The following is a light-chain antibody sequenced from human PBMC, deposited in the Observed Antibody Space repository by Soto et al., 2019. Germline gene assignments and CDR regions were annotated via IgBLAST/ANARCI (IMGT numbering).Light chain of an antibody. V-gene: IGLV2-14*01. J-gene: IGLJ2*01. CDR1: SSDVGGYNY. Sequence: QSALTQPASVSGSPGQSITTSCTGTSSDVGGYNYVSWYQQHPGKAPKLMIYEVSNRPSGVSNRFSGSKSGNTASLTISGLQAEDEADYYCGSYTSSSTVVFGGGTKLTVL. CDR3: GSYTSSSTVV. CDR2: EVS.